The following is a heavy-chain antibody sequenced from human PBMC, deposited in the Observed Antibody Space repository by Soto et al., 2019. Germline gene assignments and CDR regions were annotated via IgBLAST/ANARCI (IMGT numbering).Heavy chain of an antibody. CDR2: VYYTGTT. CDR1: GGSISSGDYY. D-gene: IGHD3-22*01. Sequence: SETLSLTSTVSGGSISSGDYYWSWFRQPPGQGLEWLGYVYYTGTTSYNPSLKSRLTISLDTSKTQFSLKLGSVTAADTAVYYCARLGDYYQTFDYWGQGALVTVS. J-gene: IGHJ4*01. CDR3: ARLGDYYQTFDY. V-gene: IGHV4-61*08.